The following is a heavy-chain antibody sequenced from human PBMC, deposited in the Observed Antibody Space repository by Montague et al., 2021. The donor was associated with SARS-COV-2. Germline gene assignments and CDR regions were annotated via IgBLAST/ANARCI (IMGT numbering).Heavy chain of an antibody. V-gene: IGHV4-39*01. CDR2: IYYSGST. CDR1: GGSISSSSYY. Sequence: ETLSLTCTVAGGSISSSSYYRGWIRQPPGKGLEWIGSIYYSGSTYYNPSLKSRVTISVDTSKNQFSLKLSSVTAADTAVYYCARQSPVTMIVVVISGRFDYWGQGTLVTVSS. D-gene: IGHD3-22*01. CDR3: ARQSPVTMIVVVISGRFDY. J-gene: IGHJ4*02.